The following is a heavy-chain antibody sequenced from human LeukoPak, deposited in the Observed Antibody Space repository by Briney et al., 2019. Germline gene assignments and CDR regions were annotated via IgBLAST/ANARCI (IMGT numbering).Heavy chain of an antibody. CDR3: VYSSSNKGVDN. CDR1: GYSFTTYW. Sequence: GESLKISCKGSGYSFTTYWIGWVRQMPGKGLEWMGIIYPGDSDTRYSPSFQGQVTISADISADKSISTAYLQWSGLKASDTAMYYCVYSSSNKGVDNWGQGTLVTVSS. D-gene: IGHD6-13*01. J-gene: IGHJ4*02. CDR2: IYPGDSDT. V-gene: IGHV5-51*01.